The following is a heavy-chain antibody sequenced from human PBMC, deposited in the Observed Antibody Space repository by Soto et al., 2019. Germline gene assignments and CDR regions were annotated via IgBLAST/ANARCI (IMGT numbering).Heavy chain of an antibody. CDR3: ARDGRIAVAATDF. J-gene: IGHJ4*02. D-gene: IGHD6-19*01. CDR1: GGSISSGDYY. CDR2: IYYSGTT. V-gene: IGHV4-30-4*01. Sequence: TVSGGSISSGDYYWSWIRQPPGKGLEWIGYIYYSGTTYYNPSLRTRLTISVDTSKNQFSLRLSSVTAADTAVYYCARDGRIAVAATDFWGQGTLVTVS.